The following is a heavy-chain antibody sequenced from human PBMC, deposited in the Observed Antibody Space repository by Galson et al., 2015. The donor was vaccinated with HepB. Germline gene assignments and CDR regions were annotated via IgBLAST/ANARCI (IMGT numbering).Heavy chain of an antibody. CDR1: GLAVTSNY. CDR3: ARGGLPPVAGSYYYYGMDV. D-gene: IGHD6-19*01. V-gene: IGHV3-53*01. CDR2: VYIRGHT. J-gene: IGHJ6*02. Sequence: SLRLSCAASGLAVTSNYMTWVRQAPGKGLEWVSSVYIRGHTVYADSVKGRFTISRDNSKNSVYLQMNSLRAEDTAVYYCARGGLPPVAGSYYYYGMDVWGQGTTVTVSS.